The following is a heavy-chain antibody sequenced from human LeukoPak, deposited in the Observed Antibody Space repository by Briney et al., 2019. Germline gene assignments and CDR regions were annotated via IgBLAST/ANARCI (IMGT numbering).Heavy chain of an antibody. CDR1: GFTFSTYA. CDR2: ISGSGGTT. V-gene: IGHV3-23*01. J-gene: IGHJ4*02. CDR3: AKDAYYYDSSGYLDY. Sequence: GGSLRLSCAASGFTFSTYAMSWVRQAPGKGLEWVSAISGSGGTTYYADSVKGRFTISRDNSKNTLYLQMNSLRAEDTAVYYCAKDAYYYDSSGYLDYWGQGALVTVSS. D-gene: IGHD3-22*01.